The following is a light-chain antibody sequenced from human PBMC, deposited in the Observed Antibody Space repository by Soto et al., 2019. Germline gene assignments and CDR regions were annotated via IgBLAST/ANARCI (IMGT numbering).Light chain of an antibody. Sequence: DIVMTHSPYYLTVPLXGQTTLSRRASQSVSSDLAWYQQKPGQAPRLLIYDVSTRATGIPARFSGSGSGTDFTLTITSLEPEDFAVYSCQQRSDWPITFGQGTRLEIK. CDR1: QSVSSD. J-gene: IGKJ5*01. CDR2: DVS. V-gene: IGKV3-11*01. CDR3: QQRSDWPIT.